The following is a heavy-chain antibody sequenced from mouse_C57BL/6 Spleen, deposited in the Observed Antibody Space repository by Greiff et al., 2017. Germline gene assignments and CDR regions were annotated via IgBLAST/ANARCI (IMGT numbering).Heavy chain of an antibody. D-gene: IGHD2-4*01. CDR2: FHPYNDDT. J-gene: IGHJ3*01. CDR1: GYTFTTYP. V-gene: IGHV1-47*01. CDR3: ARKGDYDGAWFAY. Sequence: LKQSGAELVKPGASVKMSCKASGYTFTTYPIEWMKQNHGKSLEWIGNFHPYNDDTKYNEKFKGKATLTVEKSSSTVYLELSRLTSDDSAVYYCARKGDYDGAWFAYWGQGTLVTVSA.